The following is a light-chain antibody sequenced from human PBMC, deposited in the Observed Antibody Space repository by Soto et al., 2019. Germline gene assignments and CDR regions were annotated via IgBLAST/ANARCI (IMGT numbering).Light chain of an antibody. V-gene: IGKV1-5*01. Sequence: DIQMTQSPSTLSASVGDTVTVTCRASQTIGRWLAWYQQKPGKAPKLLIFDASTLENGVPARFSGSRSGPEFTLTISSLQPDDFATYYCQQYNSYRTFGQGTKVDIK. CDR3: QQYNSYRT. CDR1: QTIGRW. J-gene: IGKJ1*01. CDR2: DAS.